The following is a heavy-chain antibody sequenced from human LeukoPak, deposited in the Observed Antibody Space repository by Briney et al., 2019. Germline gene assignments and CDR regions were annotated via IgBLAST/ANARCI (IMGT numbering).Heavy chain of an antibody. CDR3: AKDLRATTGYY. D-gene: IGHD2-8*02. CDR2: ISGSGGST. J-gene: IGHJ4*02. Sequence: GGSLRLSCAASGFTFSSYAMSWVRQAPGKGLEWVSAISGSGGSTYYADSVKGRSTISRDNSKNTLYLQMNSLRAEDTAVYYCAKDLRATTGYYWGQGTLVTVSS. V-gene: IGHV3-23*01. CDR1: GFTFSSYA.